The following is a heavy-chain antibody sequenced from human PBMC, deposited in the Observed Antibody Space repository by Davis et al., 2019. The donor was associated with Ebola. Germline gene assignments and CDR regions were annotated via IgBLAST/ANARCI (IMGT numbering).Heavy chain of an antibody. CDR3: AKQWYSSGWYYYYGMDV. D-gene: IGHD6-19*01. CDR1: GFTFSSYA. Sequence: PGGSLRLSCAASGFTFSSYAMSWVRQAPGKGLEWVSAISGSGGSTYYADSVKGRFTISRDNSKNTLYLQMNSLRAEDTAVYYCAKQWYSSGWYYYYGMDVWGQGTTVTVSS. J-gene: IGHJ6*02. CDR2: ISGSGGST. V-gene: IGHV3-23*01.